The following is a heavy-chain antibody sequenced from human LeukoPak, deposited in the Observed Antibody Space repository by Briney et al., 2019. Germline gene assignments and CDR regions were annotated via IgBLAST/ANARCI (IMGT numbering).Heavy chain of an antibody. CDR3: ARGDHVGYFLDY. D-gene: IGHD1-26*01. V-gene: IGHV3-74*01. J-gene: IGHJ4*02. CDR2: IYTVVSRT. Sequence: PAGSLRLSCAPYRFTLGGNWMHCVRQVPGKGMVWVSRIYTVVSRTNYADSVWGRFTISRDNAKNTLYLQLDSLRAKATAVYYCARGDHVGYFLDYWGQGTLVTVSS. CDR1: RFTLGGNW.